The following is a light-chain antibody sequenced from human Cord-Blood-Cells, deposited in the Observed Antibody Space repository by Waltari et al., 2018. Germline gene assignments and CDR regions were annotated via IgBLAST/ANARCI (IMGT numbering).Light chain of an antibody. J-gene: IGLJ1*01. V-gene: IGLV2-14*01. CDR3: SSYTSSSTYV. CDR2: DVS. Sequence: QSALTQPASVSGSPGQSITISRTGTSSHVGGYNDVSWYQQHPGKAPTLMIYDVSNRPSGVSNRFSGSKSGNTASLTISGLQAEDEADYYCSSYTSSSTYVFGTGTKVTVL. CDR1: SSHVGGYND.